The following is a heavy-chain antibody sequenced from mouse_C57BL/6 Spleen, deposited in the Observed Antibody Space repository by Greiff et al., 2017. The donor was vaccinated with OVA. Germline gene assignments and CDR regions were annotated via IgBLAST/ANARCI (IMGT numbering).Heavy chain of an antibody. CDR1: GFSLTSYG. Sequence: VKVVESGPGLVQPSQSLSITCTVSGFSLTSYGVHWVRQSPGKGLEWLGVIWGGGSTDYNAAFISRLSISKDNSKSQVFFKMNSLQADDTAIYYCAEGAMDYWGQGTSVTVSS. CDR2: IWGGGST. CDR3: AEGAMDY. V-gene: IGHV2-2*01. J-gene: IGHJ4*01.